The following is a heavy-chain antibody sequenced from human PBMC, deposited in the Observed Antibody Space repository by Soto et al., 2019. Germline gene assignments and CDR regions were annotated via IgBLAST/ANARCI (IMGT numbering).Heavy chain of an antibody. Sequence: SETLSLTCTVSGGSINSGGYSWTWIRQPPGKGLEWIGFIYYSGTTYYNPSLRSRVTISIDTSKNQFSLKLRSVTAADTAVYYCARRQDTSMVTYYFDYWGQGTLVTVSS. J-gene: IGHJ4*02. CDR2: IYYSGTT. CDR3: ARRQDTSMVTYYFDY. D-gene: IGHD5-18*01. CDR1: GGSINSGGYS. V-gene: IGHV4-30-2*03.